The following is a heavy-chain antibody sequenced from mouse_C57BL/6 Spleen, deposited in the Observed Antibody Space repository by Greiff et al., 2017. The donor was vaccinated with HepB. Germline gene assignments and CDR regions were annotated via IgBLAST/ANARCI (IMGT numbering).Heavy chain of an antibody. CDR1: GYSITSGYY. V-gene: IGHV3-6*01. J-gene: IGHJ1*03. CDR3: ARVSVWYFDV. Sequence: EVKVEESGPGLVKPSQSLSLTCSVTGYSITSGYYWNWIRQFPGNKLEWMGYISYDGSNNYNPSLKNRISITRDTSKNQFFLKLNSVTTEDTATYYCARVSVWYFDVWGTGTTVTVSS. CDR2: ISYDGSN.